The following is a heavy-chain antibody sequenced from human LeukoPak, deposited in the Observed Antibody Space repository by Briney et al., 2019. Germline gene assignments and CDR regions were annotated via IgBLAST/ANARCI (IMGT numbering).Heavy chain of an antibody. CDR3: ATKRMYSNFDYYYYYMDV. D-gene: IGHD4-11*01. J-gene: IGHJ6*03. CDR1: GGTFSSYA. CDR2: IIPIFGTA. Sequence: SVKVSCKASGGTFSSYAISWVRQAPGQGLEWMGGIIPIFGTANYAQKFHGRVTITADESTSTAYMELSSLRSEDTAVYYCATKRMYSNFDYYYYYMDVWGKGTTVTVSS. V-gene: IGHV1-69*13.